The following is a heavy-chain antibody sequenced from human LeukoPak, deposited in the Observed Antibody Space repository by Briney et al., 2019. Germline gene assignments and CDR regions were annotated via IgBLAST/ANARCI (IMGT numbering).Heavy chain of an antibody. CDR2: ISSSGSTI. CDR3: ARGHYPVGATLFDY. D-gene: IGHD1-26*01. J-gene: IGHJ4*02. CDR1: GFSCSDYA. Sequence: GGSLRLSCAASGFSCSDYAMNWVRQAPGKGLEWVAYISSSGSTIYYADSVKGRFTISRDNAKNSLYLQMNSLRAEDTAVYCCARGHYPVGATLFDYWGQGTLVTVSS. V-gene: IGHV3-48*03.